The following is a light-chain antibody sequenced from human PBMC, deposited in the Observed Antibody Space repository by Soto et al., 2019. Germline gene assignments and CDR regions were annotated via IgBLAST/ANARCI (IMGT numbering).Light chain of an antibody. CDR1: QSISNW. CDR3: QHYETYPIT. J-gene: IGKJ5*01. CDR2: DAS. V-gene: IGKV1-5*01. Sequence: DIRMTQSPSTLSASVGDRVTITCRASQSISNWLAWYQQKPGKAPKLLIYDASSLESGVPSRFSGSASGTEFTLTISSLQPDDFATYYCQHYETYPITFGQGTRLE.